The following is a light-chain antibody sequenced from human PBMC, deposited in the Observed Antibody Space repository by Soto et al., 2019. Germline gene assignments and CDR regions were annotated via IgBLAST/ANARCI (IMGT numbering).Light chain of an antibody. CDR2: TAS. CDR3: QQSYSRPRT. J-gene: IGKJ1*01. V-gene: IGKV1-39*01. Sequence: DLQMTQSPSSLPASVGDRVTLTCRASQSISTYLNWYQQKPGKAPDLLIYTASSLESGVPSRFSGSGSGTDFTLTISSLQPEDFATYFCQQSYSRPRTFGQGTKVDIK. CDR1: QSISTY.